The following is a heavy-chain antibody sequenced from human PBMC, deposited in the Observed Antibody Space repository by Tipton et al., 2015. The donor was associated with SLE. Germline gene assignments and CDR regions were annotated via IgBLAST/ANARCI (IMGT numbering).Heavy chain of an antibody. CDR3: ARDLDYGLRGVIYPYYDS. CDR1: GGSFSDYY. Sequence: LRLSCAVYGGSFSDYYWSWIRQPPGKGLECLGEVNHSGTTKYNPSLKSRVTISVDTSKNQFSLKLNSVTAADTAVYYCARDLDYGLRGVIYPYYDSWGQGTLVTVSS. V-gene: IGHV4-34*01. D-gene: IGHD3-10*01. CDR2: VNHSGTT. J-gene: IGHJ4*02.